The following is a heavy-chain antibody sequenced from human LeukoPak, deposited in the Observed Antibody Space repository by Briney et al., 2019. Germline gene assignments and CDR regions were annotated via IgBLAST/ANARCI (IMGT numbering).Heavy chain of an antibody. CDR2: IYSSGST. CDR1: GGSISSGSYY. CDR3: ARDQPRRGPGNHDY. V-gene: IGHV4-61*02. D-gene: IGHD1-26*01. Sequence: ASETLSLTCTVSGGSISSGSYYWSWIRQPAGKGLEWIGRIYSSGSTDYNPSLKSRVTISVDTSKNQFSLKLSSVTAADTAVYYCARDQPRRGPGNHDYWGQGTLVTVSS. J-gene: IGHJ4*02.